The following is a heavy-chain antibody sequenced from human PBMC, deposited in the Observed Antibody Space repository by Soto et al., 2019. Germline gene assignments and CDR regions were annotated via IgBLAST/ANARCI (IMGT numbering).Heavy chain of an antibody. CDR2: IYYSGST. Sequence: SETLSLTCTVSGGSISSYYWSWIRQPPGKGLEWIGYIYYSGSTNYNPSLKSRVTISVDTSKNQFSLKLSSVTAADTAAYYCARGGGGSHYYYYYGMDVWGQGTTVTVSS. J-gene: IGHJ6*02. CDR3: ARGGGGSHYYYYYGMDV. D-gene: IGHD1-26*01. V-gene: IGHV4-59*01. CDR1: GGSISSYY.